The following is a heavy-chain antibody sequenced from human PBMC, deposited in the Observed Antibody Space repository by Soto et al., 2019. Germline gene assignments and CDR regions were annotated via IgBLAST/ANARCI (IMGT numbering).Heavy chain of an antibody. CDR3: ARDKVAYYYDSSGYRYDY. V-gene: IGHV1-69*13. CDR2: IIPIFGTA. J-gene: IGHJ4*02. CDR1: GGTFSSYA. D-gene: IGHD3-22*01. Sequence: VKVSCKASGGTFSSYAISWVRQAPGQGLEWMGGIIPIFGTANYAQKFQGRVTITADESTSTAYMELSSLRSEDTAVYYCARDKVAYYYDSSGYRYDYWGQGTLVTVSS.